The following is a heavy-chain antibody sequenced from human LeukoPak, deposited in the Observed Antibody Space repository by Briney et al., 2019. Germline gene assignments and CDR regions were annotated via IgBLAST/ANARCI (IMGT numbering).Heavy chain of an antibody. V-gene: IGHV3-23*01. CDR1: GFTFSSYP. CDR3: AMLIAAAGNYFDY. D-gene: IGHD6-13*01. J-gene: IGHJ4*02. Sequence: GGSLRLSCAAFGFTFSSYPMSWVRQAPGKGLEWVSAISGCGGSTYYADAVKGRFTISRDNSRITLYLQMSSLGADDTAVYYWAMLIAAAGNYFDYWGQGCLVTVSS. CDR2: ISGCGGST.